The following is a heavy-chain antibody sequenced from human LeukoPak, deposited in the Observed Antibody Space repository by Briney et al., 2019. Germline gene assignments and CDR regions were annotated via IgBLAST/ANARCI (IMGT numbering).Heavy chain of an antibody. J-gene: IGHJ6*04. D-gene: IGHD3-10*01. V-gene: IGHV3-48*03. CDR1: GFTFSSYE. CDR3: ARAQILWFGELGSYYYYGMDV. CDR2: ISSSGSTI. Sequence: PGGSLRLSCAASGFTFSSYEMNWVRQAPGKGLEWVSYISSSGSTIYYADSVKGRFTISRDNAKNSLYLQMNSLRAEDTAVYYCARAQILWFGELGSYYYYGMDVWGKGTTVTVSS.